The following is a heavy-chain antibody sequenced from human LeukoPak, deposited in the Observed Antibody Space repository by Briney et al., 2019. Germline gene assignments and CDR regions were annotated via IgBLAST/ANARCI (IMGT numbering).Heavy chain of an antibody. J-gene: IGHJ4*02. CDR3: AKGGLRVTDY. CDR1: GFIFSNYW. Sequence: PGGSLTLSCAASGFIFSNYWMHWVRHAPGKGLVWVSRVNNDGSSTTYADSVKGRFTISRDNAKNTLYLQMNSLRAEDTAVYYCAKGGLRVTDYWGQGTLVTVSS. D-gene: IGHD5/OR15-5a*01. CDR2: VNNDGSST. V-gene: IGHV3-74*03.